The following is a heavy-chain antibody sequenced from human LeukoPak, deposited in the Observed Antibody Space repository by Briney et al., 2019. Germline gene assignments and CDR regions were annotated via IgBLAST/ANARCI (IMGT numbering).Heavy chain of an antibody. V-gene: IGHV3-7*03. CDR3: AKDXTGMYXFDY. Sequence: GGSLRLSCVASGFPFSSYWMTWVRQAPGKGLEWVANIKQDGSKKSYVDSVKGRFTISRDNAKNSLYLQMNSLRAEDTAVYCCAKDXTGMYXFDYXXXXTLVTVSS. D-gene: IGHD7-27*01. J-gene: IGHJ4*01. CDR1: GFPFSSYW. CDR2: IKQDGSKK.